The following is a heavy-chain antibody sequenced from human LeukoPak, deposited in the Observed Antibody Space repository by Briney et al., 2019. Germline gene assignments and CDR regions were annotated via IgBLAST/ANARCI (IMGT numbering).Heavy chain of an antibody. J-gene: IGHJ4*02. CDR3: AKGKYSSSWFIDY. D-gene: IGHD6-13*01. V-gene: IGHV3-23*01. CDR2: ISGSGGST. CDR1: GFAFSSYA. Sequence: GGSLRLSCAASGFAFSSYAMSWVRQAPGKGLEWVLAISGSGGSTYYADSVKGRFTISRDNSKNTLYLQMNSLRAEDTAVYYCAKGKYSSSWFIDYWGQGTLVTVSS.